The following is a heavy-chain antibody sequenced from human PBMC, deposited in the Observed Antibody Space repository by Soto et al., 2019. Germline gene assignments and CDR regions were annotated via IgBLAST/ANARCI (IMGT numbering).Heavy chain of an antibody. CDR1: GFTFSDYY. CDR2: ISSRGSTI. J-gene: IGHJ5*02. V-gene: IGHV3-11*01. D-gene: IGHD2-15*01. Sequence: QVQLVESGGGLVKPGGSLRLSCAASGFTFSDYYMSWISQAPGKGLEWVSYISSRGSTICYEDSVQGRFTISRDNAKNSLYLQMNSLRAEDTAVYYCARDRVELVAAPRWFDPWGQGTLVTVSS. CDR3: ARDRVELVAAPRWFDP.